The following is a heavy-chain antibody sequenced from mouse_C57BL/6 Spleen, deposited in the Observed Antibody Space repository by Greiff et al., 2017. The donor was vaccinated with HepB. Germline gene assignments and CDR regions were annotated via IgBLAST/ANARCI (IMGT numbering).Heavy chain of an antibody. J-gene: IGHJ4*01. Sequence: VQVVESGAELARPGASVKLSCKASGYTFTSYGISWVKQRTGQGLEWIGEIYPRSGNTYYNEKFKGKATLTADKSSSTAYMELRSLTSEDSAVYFCARRDGNYLYAMDYWGQGTSVTVSS. CDR2: IYPRSGNT. V-gene: IGHV1-81*01. D-gene: IGHD2-1*01. CDR1: GYTFTSYG. CDR3: ARRDGNYLYAMDY.